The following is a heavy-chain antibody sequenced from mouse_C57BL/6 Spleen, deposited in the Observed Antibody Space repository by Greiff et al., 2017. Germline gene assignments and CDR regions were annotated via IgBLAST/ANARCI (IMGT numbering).Heavy chain of an antibody. CDR1: GYTFTSYW. V-gene: IGHV1-72*01. D-gene: IGHD4-1*01. CDR3: ARTLGYWDIWYFDV. CDR2: IDPNSGGT. J-gene: IGHJ1*03. Sequence: VQLQQPGAELAKPGASVKLSCKASGYTFTSYWMHWVKQRPGRGLEWIGRIDPNSGGTKYNEKFKSKATLTVDKSSSTAYMQLSSLTSEDSAVYDCARTLGYWDIWYFDVWGTGTTVTVSS.